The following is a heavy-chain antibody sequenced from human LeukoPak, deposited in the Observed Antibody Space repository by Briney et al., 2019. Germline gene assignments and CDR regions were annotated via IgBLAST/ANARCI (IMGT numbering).Heavy chain of an antibody. Sequence: PSETLSLTRTVSGGSLSSGDSYWGWVRQPPRKCLEWIRYIYYSRSTSYNPSIKSRVTISVDTSKNQFSLELSSVTAADTAVYYCARGSSDCGGDCYGAFDIWGQGTMVTVSS. J-gene: IGHJ3*02. CDR2: IYYSRST. CDR1: GGSLSSGDSY. D-gene: IGHD2-21*02. V-gene: IGHV4-30-4*01. CDR3: ARGSSDCGGDCYGAFDI.